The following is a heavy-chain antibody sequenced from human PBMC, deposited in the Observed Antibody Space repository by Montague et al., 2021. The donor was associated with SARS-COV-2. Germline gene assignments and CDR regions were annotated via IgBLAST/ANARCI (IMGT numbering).Heavy chain of an antibody. CDR2: IYWNGDK. V-gene: IGHV2-5*01. D-gene: IGHD3-10*01. CDR1: GFSLRSDDEG. Sequence: PALVKPTQTLTLTCTFTGFSLRSDDEGVAWIRQSPGQALEWLAVIYWNGDKRYSPSLQRRLTITKDTSENQVVLTMTNMDPVDTAAYYCAHRGMIRGLIFDYWGQGTLVPVSS. J-gene: IGHJ4*02. CDR3: AHRGMIRGLIFDY.